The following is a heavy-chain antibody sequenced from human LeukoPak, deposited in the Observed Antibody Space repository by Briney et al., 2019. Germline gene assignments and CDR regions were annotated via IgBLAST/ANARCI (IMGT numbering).Heavy chain of an antibody. J-gene: IGHJ3*02. CDR1: GFTFDDYA. CDR3: ARLAMVFDAFDI. V-gene: IGHV3-21*01. CDR2: ISSSSSYI. D-gene: IGHD5-18*01. Sequence: GGSLRLSCAASGFTFDDYATHWVRQAPGRGLEWVSSISSSSSYIYYADSVKGRFTISRDNAKNSLYLQMNSLRAEDTAVYYCARLAMVFDAFDIWGQGTMVTVSS.